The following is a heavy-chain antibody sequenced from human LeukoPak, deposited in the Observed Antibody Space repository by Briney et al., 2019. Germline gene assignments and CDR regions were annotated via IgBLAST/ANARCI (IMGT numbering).Heavy chain of an antibody. J-gene: IGHJ6*03. CDR1: GGSINSYY. D-gene: IGHD3-10*01. CDR2: IHYSGST. Sequence: SETLSLTCTVSGGSINSYYWSWIRQPPGKGLQWIGCIHYSGSTNYNPSLNSRVTISVDTSKNQFSLKLSSVTAADTAVYYCARTTMVRGTYYMDVWGKGTTVTISS. V-gene: IGHV4-59*01. CDR3: ARTTMVRGTYYMDV.